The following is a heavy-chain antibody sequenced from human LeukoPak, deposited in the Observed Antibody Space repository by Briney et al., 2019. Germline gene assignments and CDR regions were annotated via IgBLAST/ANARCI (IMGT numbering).Heavy chain of an antibody. D-gene: IGHD2-15*01. J-gene: IGHJ4*02. CDR1: GYTFTGYY. CDR3: ARSAVEAATPAGY. V-gene: IGHV1-2*02. Sequence: WASVKVSCKTSGYTFTGYYMHWVRQAPGQGLEWMGWINPSTGGTSYAQKFQGRVTMTRDTSITTAYMEPSGLRSDDTAVYYCARSAVEAATPAGYWGQGTLVTVSS. CDR2: INPSTGGT.